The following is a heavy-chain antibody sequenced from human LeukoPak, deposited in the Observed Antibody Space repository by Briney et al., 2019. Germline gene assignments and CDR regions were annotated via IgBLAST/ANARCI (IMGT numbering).Heavy chain of an antibody. Sequence: SETLSLTCSVSGGSISSYYWSWIRLPPGKGLEWIGYIFYSGGTNYNPSLKSRVTISVDTSKNQFSLKLTSVTAADTAVYYCARESDPPSDAFDIWGQGTMVTVSS. CDR2: IFYSGGT. CDR3: ARESDPPSDAFDI. CDR1: GGSISSYY. J-gene: IGHJ3*02. V-gene: IGHV4-59*01.